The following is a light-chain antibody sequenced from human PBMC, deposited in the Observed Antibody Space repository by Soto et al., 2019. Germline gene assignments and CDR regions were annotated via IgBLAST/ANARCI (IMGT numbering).Light chain of an antibody. V-gene: IGKV3-15*01. CDR2: GAS. Sequence: IVLPQSPGTLSLSPGERATLSCRASQSVSSSYLAWYQQKPGQAPRLLIYGASTRATGIPARFSGSGYGTEFTLTISSLQSEDFAVYYCQQYNNWPLTFGGGTKVDIK. CDR1: QSVSSSY. CDR3: QQYNNWPLT. J-gene: IGKJ4*01.